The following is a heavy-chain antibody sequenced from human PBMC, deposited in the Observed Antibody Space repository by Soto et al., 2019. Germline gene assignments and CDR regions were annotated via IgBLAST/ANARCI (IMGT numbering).Heavy chain of an antibody. CDR2: ISYDGSNK. Sequence: PGGSLRLSCAASGFTFSSYGMHWVRQAPGKGLEWVAVISYDGSNKYYADSVKGRFTISRDNSKNTLYLQMNSLRAEDTAVYYCAKPPGWFGELYCFDYWGQGTLVTVSA. J-gene: IGHJ4*02. CDR3: AKPPGWFGELYCFDY. CDR1: GFTFSSYG. D-gene: IGHD3-10*01. V-gene: IGHV3-30*18.